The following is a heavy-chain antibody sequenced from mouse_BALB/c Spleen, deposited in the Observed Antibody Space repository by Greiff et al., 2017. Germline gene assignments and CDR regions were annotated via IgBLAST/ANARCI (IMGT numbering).Heavy chain of an antibody. V-gene: IGHV2-2*02. Sequence: VQLQESGPGLVQPSQSLSITCTASGFSFTSYGVHWVRQSPGKGLEWLGVIWSGGSTDYNAAFISRLSISKDNSKSQVFFQMNSLQANDTAIYYCGRKCRSTSFDYWGQGTTLTVSS. D-gene: IGHD2-1*01. CDR2: IWSGGST. CDR3: GRKCRSTSFDY. J-gene: IGHJ2*01. CDR1: GFSFTSYG.